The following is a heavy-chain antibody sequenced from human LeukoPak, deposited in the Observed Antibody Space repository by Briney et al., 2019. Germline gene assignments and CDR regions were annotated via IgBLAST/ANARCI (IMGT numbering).Heavy chain of an antibody. CDR3: TRQLSWASDTGDS. CDR1: GGSISGSRRY. CDR2: IRYIGTT. J-gene: IGHJ5*01. Sequence: PSETLSLTCNVSGGSISGSRRYWGWVRQPQGGGLEGIGSIRYIGTTYYNPSLQSRLTIPVDNSQNQFSLKLKSVTAADTSMYYCTRQLSWASDTGDSWGQGTLVTVSS. D-gene: IGHD6-13*01. V-gene: IGHV4-39*01.